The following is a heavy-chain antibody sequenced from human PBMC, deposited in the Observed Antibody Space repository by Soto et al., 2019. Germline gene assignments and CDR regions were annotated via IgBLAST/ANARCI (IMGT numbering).Heavy chain of an antibody. D-gene: IGHD3-9*01. V-gene: IGHV1-18*01. CDR2: ISAYNGNT. CDR3: ARGVVLRYFDWLSPPPGMDV. CDR1: GYTFTSYG. Sequence: ASVKVSCKASGYTFTSYGISWVRQAPGQGLEWMGWISAYNGNTNYAQKLQGRVTMTTDTSTSTAYMELRSLRSDDTAVYYCARGVVLRYFDWLSPPPGMDVWGQGTTVTVSS. J-gene: IGHJ6*02.